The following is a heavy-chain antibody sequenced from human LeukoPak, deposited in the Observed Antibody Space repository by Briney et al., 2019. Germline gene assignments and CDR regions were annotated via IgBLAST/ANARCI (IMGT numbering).Heavy chain of an antibody. CDR1: GYTFTTYS. CDR3: AREEGAPIAAANI. D-gene: IGHD6-13*01. CDR2: ISTYNGNT. J-gene: IGHJ3*02. V-gene: IGHV1-18*01. Sequence: ASVKVSCKASGYTFTTYSISWVRQAPGQGLEWMGWISTYNGNTYYAQKFQGRVTMTTDTSTTTAYMELRSLRSDDTAVYYCAREEGAPIAAANIWGLGTVVTVPS.